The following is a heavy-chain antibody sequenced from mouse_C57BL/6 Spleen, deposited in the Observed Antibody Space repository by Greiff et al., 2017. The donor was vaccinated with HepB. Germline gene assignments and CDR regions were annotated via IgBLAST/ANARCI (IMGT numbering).Heavy chain of an antibody. Sequence: QVQLQQSGAELVKPGASVKISCKASGYAFSSYWMNWVKQRPGKGLEWIGQIYPGDGDTNYNGKFKGKATLTADKSSSTAYMQLSSLTSEDSAVYFCARIWDGYYFDYWGQGTTLTVSS. CDR1: GYAFSSYW. J-gene: IGHJ2*01. V-gene: IGHV1-80*01. D-gene: IGHD4-1*01. CDR2: IYPGDGDT. CDR3: ARIWDGYYFDY.